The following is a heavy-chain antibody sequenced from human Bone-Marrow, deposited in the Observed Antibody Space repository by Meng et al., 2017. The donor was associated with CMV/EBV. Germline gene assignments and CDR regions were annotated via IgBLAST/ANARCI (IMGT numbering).Heavy chain of an antibody. D-gene: IGHD2-2*01. V-gene: IGHV3-74*01. J-gene: IGHJ6*02. CDR2: INSDGSST. CDR3: ARESRDIVVVPAIDGMDV. Sequence: GESLKISCAASGFTFSSYLMHWVRQAPGKGLVWVSRINSDGSSTSYADSVKGRFTISRDNAKNTLYLQMNSLRAEDTAVYYCARESRDIVVVPAIDGMDVWGQGTTVTVSS. CDR1: GFTFSSYL.